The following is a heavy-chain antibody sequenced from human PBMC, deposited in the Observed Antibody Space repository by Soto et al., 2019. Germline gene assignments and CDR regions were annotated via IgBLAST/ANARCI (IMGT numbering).Heavy chain of an antibody. CDR2: HYSGGST. V-gene: IGHV3-53*01. CDR1: GFSVSSNY. J-gene: IGHJ5*02. Sequence: DVQLVESGGGLVQPGGSLRLSCAISGFSVSSNYLSWVRQAPGKGLEWVSVHYSGGSTYYADSVQGRFTISRDKSNNTLYLQMRRVRAEDTAVYFCARHRHPRGTVGAPSPLDPWGQGTQVTVSS. D-gene: IGHD1-26*01. CDR3: ARHRHPRGTVGAPSPLDP.